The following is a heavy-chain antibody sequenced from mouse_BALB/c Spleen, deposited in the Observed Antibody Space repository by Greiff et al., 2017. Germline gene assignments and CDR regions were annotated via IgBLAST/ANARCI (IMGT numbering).Heavy chain of an antibody. D-gene: IGHD4-1*01. CDR3: ARWITGTGAMDY. CDR2: INPSTGYT. CDR1: GYTFTSYW. V-gene: IGHV1-7*01. J-gene: IGHJ4*01. Sequence: SGAELAKPGASVKMSCKASGYTFTSYWMHWVKQRPGQGLEWIGYINPSTGYTEYNQKFKDKATLTADKSSSTAYMQLSSLTSEDSAVYYCARWITGTGAMDYWGQGTSVTVSS.